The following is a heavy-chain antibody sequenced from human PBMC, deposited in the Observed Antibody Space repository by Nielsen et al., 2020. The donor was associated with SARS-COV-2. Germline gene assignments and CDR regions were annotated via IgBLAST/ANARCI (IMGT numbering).Heavy chain of an antibody. CDR3: ARETIDHTSSFVDY. CDR1: GFTFSSYA. J-gene: IGHJ4*02. V-gene: IGHV3-48*03. D-gene: IGHD1-14*01. Sequence: GESLKISCAASGFTFSSYAMHWVRQAPGRGLEWISHINSRATTLYYADSVKGRFVVSRDNVRSSLFLQMNSLKLEDTAVYYCARETIDHTSSFVDYWGQGTLVTVSS. CDR2: INSRATTL.